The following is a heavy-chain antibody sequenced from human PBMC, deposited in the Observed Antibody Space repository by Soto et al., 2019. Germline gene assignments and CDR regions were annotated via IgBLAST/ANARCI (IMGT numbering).Heavy chain of an antibody. Sequence: EVQLLESGGGLVQPGGSLRLSCAPSGFTFSSYAMSWVRQAPGKGLEWVSAISGSGGSTYYADSVKRRFTISRDNSKNTLYLQMNSLRAEDTAVYYCAKDPSPYYYYYMDVWGKGTTVTVSS. CDR3: AKDPSPYYYYYMDV. CDR1: GFTFSSYA. J-gene: IGHJ6*03. CDR2: ISGSGGST. V-gene: IGHV3-23*01.